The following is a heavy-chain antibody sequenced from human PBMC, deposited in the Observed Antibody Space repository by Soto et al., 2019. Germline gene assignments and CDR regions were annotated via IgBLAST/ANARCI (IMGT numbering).Heavy chain of an antibody. CDR1: GGSFNSYF. D-gene: IGHD2-15*01. CDR2: VTHSVGS. Sequence: QVQLQQWGAGLLKPSETLSLTCAVYGGSFNSYFWNCVRQPPGKGLEWIGEVTHSVGSNSNPSLKSRATISKDTSKHQFSLTVTSVTAADTAVYYCTTSGRRWPDAFDIWAQGAMVTVSP. J-gene: IGHJ3*02. V-gene: IGHV4-34*01. CDR3: TTSGRRWPDAFDI.